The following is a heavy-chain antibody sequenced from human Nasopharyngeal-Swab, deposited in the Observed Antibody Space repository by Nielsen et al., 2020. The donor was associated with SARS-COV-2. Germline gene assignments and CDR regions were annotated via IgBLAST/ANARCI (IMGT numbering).Heavy chain of an antibody. D-gene: IGHD6-6*01. CDR3: ARDGQSIAARRGGIYYYYGMDV. V-gene: IGHV4-59*12. J-gene: IGHJ6*02. CDR2: IYYSGST. CDR1: GGSISSYY. Sequence: SETLSLTCTVSGGSISSYYWSWIRQPPGKGLEWIGYIYYSGSTNYNPSLKSRVTISVDTSKNQFSLKLSSVTAADTVVYYCARDGQSIAARRGGIYYYYGMDVWGQGTTVTVSS.